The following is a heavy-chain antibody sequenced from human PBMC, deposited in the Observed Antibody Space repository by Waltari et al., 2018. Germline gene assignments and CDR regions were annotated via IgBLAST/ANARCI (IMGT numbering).Heavy chain of an antibody. CDR2: IYYSGST. CDR3: ATGWELLFY. Sequence: QVPLQESRPGLVKPSETLSLTCTVSGGSISSHFWGWIRQPPGKGLEWIGYIYYSGSTNYNPSLKSRVTISVDTSKNQFSLKLSSVTAADTAVYYCATGWELLFYWGQGTLVTVSS. J-gene: IGHJ4*02. CDR1: GGSISSHF. V-gene: IGHV4-59*11. D-gene: IGHD1-26*01.